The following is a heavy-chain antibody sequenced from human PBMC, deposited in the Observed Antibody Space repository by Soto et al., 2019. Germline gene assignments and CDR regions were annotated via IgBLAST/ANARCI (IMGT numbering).Heavy chain of an antibody. D-gene: IGHD2-15*01. J-gene: IGHJ5*02. CDR1: GFTFSSYA. Sequence: EVQLLESGGGLVKPGGSLRLSCAASGFTFSSYAMSWFRQAPGKGLEWVSAISGSGGSTYYADSVKGRFTISRDNSKNTLYLQMNSLRAEDTAVYYCAKQRGRVVVVVAATGWFDPWGQGTLVTVSS. CDR3: AKQRGRVVVVVAATGWFDP. CDR2: ISGSGGST. V-gene: IGHV3-23*01.